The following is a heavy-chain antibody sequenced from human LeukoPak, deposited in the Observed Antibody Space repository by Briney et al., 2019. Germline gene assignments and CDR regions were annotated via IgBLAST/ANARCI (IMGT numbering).Heavy chain of an antibody. Sequence: SGGALRLSCAAAGFTFISDAMRGVRQAPGKGLDCVSAISGSRGSTSHAPPLKALFPISRDNSKNPLSLQMNSLSAEDTAVYYCAKHNIAHSGQGTLVTVSS. CDR3: AKHNIAH. J-gene: IGHJ4*02. CDR2: ISGSRGST. CDR1: GFTFISDA. D-gene: IGHD1-1*01. V-gene: IGHV3-23*01.